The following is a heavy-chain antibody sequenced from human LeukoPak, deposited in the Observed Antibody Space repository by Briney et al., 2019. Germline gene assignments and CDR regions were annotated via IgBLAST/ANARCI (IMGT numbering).Heavy chain of an antibody. CDR1: GFTFSSYT. J-gene: IGHJ4*02. D-gene: IGHD3-3*01. CDR2: ISSSSSYI. CDR3: ARVYYDFWSGETDY. V-gene: IGHV3-21*01. Sequence: GGSLRLSCAASGFTFSSYTMNWVRQAPGKGLEWVSSISSSSSYIYYADSVKGRFTISRDNAKNSLYLQMNSLRAEDTAVYYCARVYYDFWSGETDYWGQGTLVTVSS.